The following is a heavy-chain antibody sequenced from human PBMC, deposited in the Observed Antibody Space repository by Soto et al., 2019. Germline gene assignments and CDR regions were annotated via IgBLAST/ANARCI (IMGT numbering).Heavy chain of an antibody. CDR2: IIPIFGTA. J-gene: IGHJ6*02. CDR1: GGTFSSYA. Sequence: ASVKVSCKASGGTFSSYAISWVRQAPGQGLEWMGGIIPIFGTANYAQKFQGRVTITADESTSTAYMELSSLRSEDTAVYYCAVGDSSSSGYYYYGMDVWGQGTTVTVSS. CDR3: AVGDSSSSGYYYYGMDV. V-gene: IGHV1-69*13. D-gene: IGHD6-6*01.